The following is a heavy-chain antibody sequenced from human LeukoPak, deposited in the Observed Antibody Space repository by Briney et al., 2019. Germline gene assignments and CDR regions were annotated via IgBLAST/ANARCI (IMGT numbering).Heavy chain of an antibody. CDR2: INHSGST. D-gene: IGHD3-9*01. J-gene: IGHJ4*02. V-gene: IGHV4-34*01. Sequence: PSETLSLTCAVYGGSFSGYYWSWIRQPPGKGLEWIGEINHSGSTNYNPSLKSRVTISVDTSKNQFSLKLSSVTAADTAVYYCARQDYDILTGYYTGRWDWGQGTLVTVSS. CDR3: ARQDYDILTGYYTGRWD. CDR1: GGSFSGYY.